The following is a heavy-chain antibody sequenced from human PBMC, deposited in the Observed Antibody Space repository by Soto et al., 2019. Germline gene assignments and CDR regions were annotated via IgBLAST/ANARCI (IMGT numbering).Heavy chain of an antibody. CDR3: AKGLYYYDSSGYRLFDY. J-gene: IGHJ4*02. CDR1: GFMFNNYA. V-gene: IGHV3-23*01. Sequence: GASVKVSCAASGFMFNNYAMSWVRQAPGKGLEWVSTVSVSGGTTYYADSLKGRFTISRDNSKKTVYLQMNRLRADDTAIYYCAKGLYYYDSSGYRLFDYWGQGTLVTVSS. D-gene: IGHD3-22*01. CDR2: VSVSGGTT.